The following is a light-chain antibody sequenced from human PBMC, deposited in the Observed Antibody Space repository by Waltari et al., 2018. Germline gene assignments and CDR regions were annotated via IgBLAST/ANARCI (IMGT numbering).Light chain of an antibody. CDR3: MQSLQALWT. Sequence: IVVTQSPLSLPVTPGEPASISCRSSQSLLHSNGYNYLDWYLQKPGQSPQLLIYLGSNRASGVPDRFSGSRSGTDFTLEISRVEAEDVGVYYCMQSLQALWTFGQGTKVEIK. CDR1: QSLLHSNGYNY. V-gene: IGKV2-28*01. CDR2: LGS. J-gene: IGKJ1*01.